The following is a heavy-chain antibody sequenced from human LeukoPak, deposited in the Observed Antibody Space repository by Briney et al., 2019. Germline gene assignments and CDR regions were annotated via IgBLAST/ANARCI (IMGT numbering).Heavy chain of an antibody. CDR3: ARDLHYDSSGYYYAFDI. CDR1: GGSISSYY. D-gene: IGHD3-22*01. V-gene: IGHV4-59*01. CDR2: IYHSGST. J-gene: IGHJ3*02. Sequence: PPETLSLTCTVSGGSISSYYWSWIRQPPGKGLEWIGYIYHSGSTYYNPSLKSRVTISLNTSKNQFSLKLSSVTAADTAVYYCARDLHYDSSGYYYAFDIWGQGTMVTVSS.